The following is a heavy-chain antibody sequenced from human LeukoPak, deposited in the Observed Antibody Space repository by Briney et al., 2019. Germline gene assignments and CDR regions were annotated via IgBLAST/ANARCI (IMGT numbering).Heavy chain of an antibody. CDR2: IYYSGST. V-gene: IGHV4-59*01. Sequence: SETLSLTCTVSGGSISSYYWSWIRQPPGKGLEWIGYIYYSGSTNYNPSLKSRVTISVDTSKNQFSLKLSSVTAADTAVYYCARSITIFGVVQGAFDIWGKGQWSPSLQ. D-gene: IGHD3-3*01. J-gene: IGHJ3*02. CDR3: ARSITIFGVVQGAFDI. CDR1: GGSISSYY.